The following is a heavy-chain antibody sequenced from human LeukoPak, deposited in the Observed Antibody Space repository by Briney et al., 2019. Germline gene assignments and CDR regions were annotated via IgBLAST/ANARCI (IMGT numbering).Heavy chain of an antibody. Sequence: GGSLRLSCAASGFTFSSYWMHWVRQAPGKGPVWISHISSGDGTNIGYADSVKGQFTISRDNAKNTLYLQMNSLGVEDTAVYYCTRTTGQRCFDCWGQGTQVTVSS. CDR1: GFTFSSYW. V-gene: IGHV3-74*01. CDR3: TRTTGQRCFDC. D-gene: IGHD4-11*01. CDR2: ISSGDGTNI. J-gene: IGHJ4*02.